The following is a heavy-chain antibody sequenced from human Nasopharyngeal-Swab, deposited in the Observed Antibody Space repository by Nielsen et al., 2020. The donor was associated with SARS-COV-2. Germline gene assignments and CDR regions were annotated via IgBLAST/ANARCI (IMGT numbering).Heavy chain of an antibody. J-gene: IGHJ3*02. CDR1: GLTFTNSW. CDR3: GRGGKLGALDI. Sequence: ETLSLTCAASGLTFTNSWMSWVRQAPGKGLEWVANIKQDGSDKYYVDSVKGRFTISRDNAKNSLELQMNSLRVEDTAVYYCGRGGKLGALDIWGQGTMVTVSS. V-gene: IGHV3-7*01. CDR2: IKQDGSDK. D-gene: IGHD3-16*01.